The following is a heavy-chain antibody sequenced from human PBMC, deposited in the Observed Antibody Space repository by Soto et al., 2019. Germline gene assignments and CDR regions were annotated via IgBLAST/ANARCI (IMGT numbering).Heavy chain of an antibody. Sequence: LQLQESGPGVVKPSETLSLACSVSGGSIRSNDYFWGWVRQPPGKGLEWIASIYSNGGTYDSPSLKSGATVSIDTSKNQFFLTVRSVTAADTAVYYCASFLVGATARNDFDSWGQGTLVTISS. J-gene: IGHJ4*02. CDR2: IYSNGGT. CDR3: ASFLVGATARNDFDS. CDR1: GGSIRSNDYF. D-gene: IGHD2-8*02. V-gene: IGHV4-39*01.